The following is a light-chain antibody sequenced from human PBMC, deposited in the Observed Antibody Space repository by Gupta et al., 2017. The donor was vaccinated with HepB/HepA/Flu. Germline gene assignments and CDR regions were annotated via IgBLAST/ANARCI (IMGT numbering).Light chain of an antibody. CDR2: GTS. Sequence: EIVMTQSPATLSVSPGESAILSCRASQSVSSDLAWYQQKVGQAPRLLIYGTSTRATGVPARFSGSGSGTDFTLTINSLQPEDFAVYYCQHYNNWPQTFGQGTKVEVK. V-gene: IGKV3-15*01. CDR3: QHYNNWPQT. J-gene: IGKJ1*01. CDR1: QSVSSD.